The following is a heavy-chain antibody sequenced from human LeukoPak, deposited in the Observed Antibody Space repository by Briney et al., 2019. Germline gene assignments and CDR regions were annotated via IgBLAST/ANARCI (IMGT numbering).Heavy chain of an antibody. Sequence: GGSLRLSCAASGFTFSSYAMSWVRQAPGKGLEWVSAISGSGGSTYYADSVKGRFTISRDNSKNTLYLQMNSLRAEDTAVYYCAKDRYCSSTSCYTFGYYYCGMDVWGQGTTVTVSS. D-gene: IGHD2-2*02. CDR2: ISGSGGST. CDR3: AKDRYCSSTSCYTFGYYYCGMDV. CDR1: GFTFSSYA. J-gene: IGHJ6*02. V-gene: IGHV3-23*01.